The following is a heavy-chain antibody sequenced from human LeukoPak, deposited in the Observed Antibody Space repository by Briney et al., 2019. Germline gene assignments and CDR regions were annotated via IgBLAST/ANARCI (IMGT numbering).Heavy chain of an antibody. D-gene: IGHD6-19*01. V-gene: IGHV4-4*07. CDR1: GGSITSYY. CDR2: IYTSGST. J-gene: IGHJ4*02. CDR3: ARDLDSSGWCSFDY. Sequence: SETLSLTCTVSGGSITSYYWSWIRQPAGKGLQWIGRIYTSGSTNYNPSLKSRVTMSVDTSKNQFSLKLSSVTAADTAVYYCARDLDSSGWCSFDYWGQGTLATVSS.